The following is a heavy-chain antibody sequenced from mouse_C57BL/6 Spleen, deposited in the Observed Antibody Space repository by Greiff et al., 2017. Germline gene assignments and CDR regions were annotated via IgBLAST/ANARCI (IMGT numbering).Heavy chain of an antibody. CDR1: GYTFTDYY. J-gene: IGHJ4*01. CDR3: ARKSYYGSSHAMDY. D-gene: IGHD1-1*01. Sequence: VKLQESGAELVRPGASVKLSCKASGYTFTDYYINWVKQRPGQGLEWIARIYPGSGNTYYNEKFKGKATLTAEKSSSTAYMQLSSLTSEDSAVYFCARKSYYGSSHAMDYWGQGTSVTVSS. V-gene: IGHV1-76*01. CDR2: IYPGSGNT.